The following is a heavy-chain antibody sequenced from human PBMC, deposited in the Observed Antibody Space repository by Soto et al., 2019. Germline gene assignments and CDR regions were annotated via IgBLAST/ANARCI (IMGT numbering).Heavy chain of an antibody. Sequence: QLQLQESGPGLVKPSETLSLTCTVSGGSISSSSFHWGWIRQPPGKGLEWIGSIYYSGSTYYSPFLKSRVTISVDTSKTQVSLKLSSVTAADTAGYYCARRERAAGTDWWFDPWGQGTLVTVSS. CDR1: GGSISSSSFH. CDR2: IYYSGST. V-gene: IGHV4-39*01. D-gene: IGHD6-13*01. J-gene: IGHJ5*02. CDR3: ARRERAAGTDWWFDP.